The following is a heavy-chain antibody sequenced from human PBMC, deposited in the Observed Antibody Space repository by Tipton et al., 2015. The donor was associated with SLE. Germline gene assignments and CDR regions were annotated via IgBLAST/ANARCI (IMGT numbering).Heavy chain of an antibody. V-gene: IGHV4-4*07. Sequence: TLSLTCTVSGGSISNYYWSWIRQPAGKGLEWSGRIYTSGSTNYNPSLKSRVTMSVDTSKNQFSLKLSSVTAADTAVYYCAREGKYYDSSGPIDYFDYWGQGTLVTVSS. D-gene: IGHD3-22*01. CDR1: GGSISNYY. CDR2: IYTSGST. CDR3: AREGKYYDSSGPIDYFDY. J-gene: IGHJ4*02.